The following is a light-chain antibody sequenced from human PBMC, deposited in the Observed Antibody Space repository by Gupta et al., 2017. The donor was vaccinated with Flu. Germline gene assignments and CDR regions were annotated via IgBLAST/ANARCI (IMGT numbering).Light chain of an antibody. CDR3: QQSFSTPYT. J-gene: IGKJ2*01. Sequence: GDRVIITCRASETIRNYVNWYQQKPGKAPQLLIYSASSVQRGVPSRFSGGGSGTDFTLIINSLQPDDFATYSCQQSFSTPYTFGQGTRL. CDR2: SAS. V-gene: IGKV1-39*01. CDR1: ETIRNY.